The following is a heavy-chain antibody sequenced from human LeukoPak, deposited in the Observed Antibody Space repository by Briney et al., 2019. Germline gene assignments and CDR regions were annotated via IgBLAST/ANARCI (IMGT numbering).Heavy chain of an antibody. V-gene: IGHV1-2*02. CDR2: INPNSGAT. CDR1: GYTFSDYY. CDR3: ARDTGDVPNFDN. J-gene: IGHJ4*02. D-gene: IGHD1-1*01. Sequence: ASVKVSCKASGYTFSDYYIHWVRQAPGQGLEWMGWINPNSGATDYSRNFQGRVTMTRDTSITTAFMEVTRLTSDDTAVYYCARDTGDVPNFDNWGQGTLVTVSS.